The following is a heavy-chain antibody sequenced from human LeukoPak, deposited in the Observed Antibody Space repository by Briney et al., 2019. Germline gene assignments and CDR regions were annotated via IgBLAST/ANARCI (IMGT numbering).Heavy chain of an antibody. V-gene: IGHV3-53*01. CDR1: GFTVSSNY. J-gene: IGHJ3*02. CDR2: IYSGGST. D-gene: IGHD2-2*01. CDR3: ARYGHQGVEGYCSSTSCRTAFDI. Sequence: GGSLRLSCAASGFTVSSNYMSWVRQAPGKGLEWVSVIYSGGSTYYADSVKGRFTISRDNSKNTLYLQMNSLRAEDTAVYYCARYGHQGVEGYCSSTSCRTAFDIWGQGTMVTVSS.